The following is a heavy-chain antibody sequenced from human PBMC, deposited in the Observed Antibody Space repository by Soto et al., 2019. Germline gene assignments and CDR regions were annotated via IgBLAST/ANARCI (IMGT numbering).Heavy chain of an antibody. D-gene: IGHD3-3*01. J-gene: IGHJ6*02. CDR2: ISAYNGNT. Sequence: QVQLVQSGAEVKKPGASVKVSCKASGYTFTSYGISWVRQAPGQGLEWMGWISAYNGNTNYAQKLQGRVTMTTDTSTXXAXMXXRRLRSDDTAVYYCARDFGITIFGVVIMQYYGMDVWGQGTTVTVSS. CDR1: GYTFTSYG. CDR3: ARDFGITIFGVVIMQYYGMDV. V-gene: IGHV1-18*01.